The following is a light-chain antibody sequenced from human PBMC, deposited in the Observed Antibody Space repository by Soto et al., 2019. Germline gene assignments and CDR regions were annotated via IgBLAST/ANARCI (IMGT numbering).Light chain of an antibody. V-gene: IGKV3-11*01. J-gene: IGKJ2*01. CDR2: KAS. CDR1: QSVSSY. CDR3: QQRANWPHT. Sequence: EIVSTQSPATLSLSPGDRATLSCRASQSVSSYLAWYQQKPGQAPRLLIYKASKRATGIPARFSGSGSGTDFTLTISSLEPEDSAVYYCQQRANWPHTFGQGTKLEIK.